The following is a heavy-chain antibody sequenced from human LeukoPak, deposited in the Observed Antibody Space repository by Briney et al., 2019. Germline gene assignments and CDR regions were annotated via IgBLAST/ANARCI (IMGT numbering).Heavy chain of an antibody. CDR3: AIEGSKSRYFDWLQT. J-gene: IGHJ5*02. CDR1: GYTLTELS. Sequence: GASVKVSCKVSGYTLTELSMHWVRQGPGKGLEWMGGFDPEDAETIYAQKFQGRVTLTEDTSTDTAYMGLSSLRSEDTAVYYCAIEGSKSRYFDWLQTWGQGTLVTVSS. V-gene: IGHV1-24*01. CDR2: FDPEDAET. D-gene: IGHD3-9*01.